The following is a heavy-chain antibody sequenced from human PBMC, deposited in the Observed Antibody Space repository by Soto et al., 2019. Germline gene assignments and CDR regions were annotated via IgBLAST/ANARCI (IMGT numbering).Heavy chain of an antibody. D-gene: IGHD2-21*01. V-gene: IGHV3-23*01. CDR2: ISYDGGNT. Sequence: PVGSLRLSCASSVFTFSSYAMNCVRQAPGRGLEWVSTISYDGGNTYYPHSVKGRFTISRDNSKNTLYLQMNSLRAEDAAVYYCAKGGIGWFQPWGQGTLVNLSS. CDR3: AKGGIGWFQP. CDR1: VFTFSSYA. J-gene: IGHJ5*02.